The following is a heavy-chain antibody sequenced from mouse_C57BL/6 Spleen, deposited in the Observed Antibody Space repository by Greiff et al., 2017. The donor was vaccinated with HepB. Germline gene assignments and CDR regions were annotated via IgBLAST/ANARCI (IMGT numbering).Heavy chain of an antibody. CDR3: ARYDYDDY. CDR2: ISYDGSN. Sequence: ESGPGLVKPSQSLSLTCSVTGYSITSGYYWNWIRQFPGNKLEWMGYISYDGSNNYNPSLKNRISITRDTSKNQFFLKLNSVTTEDTATYYCARYDYDDYWGQGTTLTVSS. J-gene: IGHJ2*01. D-gene: IGHD2-4*01. CDR1: GYSITSGYY. V-gene: IGHV3-6*01.